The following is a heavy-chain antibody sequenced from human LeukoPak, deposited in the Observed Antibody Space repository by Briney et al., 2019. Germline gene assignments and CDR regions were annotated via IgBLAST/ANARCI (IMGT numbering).Heavy chain of an antibody. CDR1: GGTFSSYG. CDR3: ARDRRYYYGSGSPASPLADY. Sequence: ASVKVPCKASGGTFSSYGISWVRQAPGQGLEWMGWISAYNGNTNYAQKLQGRVTMTTDTSTSTAYMELRSLRSDDTAVYYCARDRRYYYGSGSPASPLADYWGQGTLVTVSS. CDR2: ISAYNGNT. D-gene: IGHD3-10*01. J-gene: IGHJ4*02. V-gene: IGHV1-18*01.